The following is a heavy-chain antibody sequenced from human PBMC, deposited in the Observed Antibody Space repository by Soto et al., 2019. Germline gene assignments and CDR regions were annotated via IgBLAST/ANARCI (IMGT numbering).Heavy chain of an antibody. CDR3: ARHGYYYDSTGYYYFG. V-gene: IGHV4-39*01. D-gene: IGHD3-22*01. CDR2: IYYSGMT. CDR1: GGSISSNNHY. Sequence: QLQLPESGPGLVKPSETLSLACTVSGGSISSNNHYWGWIRQPPGKGREWIGDIYYSGMTRYNPSLKSRVTMSGDTAKNQFSLKLSSVTAADTAVYYCARHGYYYDSTGYYYFGWGQGTLVTVSS. J-gene: IGHJ4*02.